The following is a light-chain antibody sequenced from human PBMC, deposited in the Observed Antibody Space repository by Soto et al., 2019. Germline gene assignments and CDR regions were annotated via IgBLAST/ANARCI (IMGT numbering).Light chain of an antibody. V-gene: IGLV2-14*01. CDR2: DVS. Sequence: QSALTQPASVSGSPGQSITISCTGTSSDVGGYDFVSWYQQHPGKASKVMIYDVSNRPSGVSNRFSGSKSGNTASLTISGLQAEDEADYYCCSYTSSDTYVFGTGTKSPS. CDR1: SSDVGGYDF. CDR3: CSYTSSDTYV. J-gene: IGLJ1*01.